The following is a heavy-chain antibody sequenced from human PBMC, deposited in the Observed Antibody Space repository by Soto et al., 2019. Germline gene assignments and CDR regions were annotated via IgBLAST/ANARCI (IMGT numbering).Heavy chain of an antibody. CDR1: GYTLTELS. CDR2: FDPEDGET. D-gene: IGHD3-10*01. J-gene: IGHJ5*02. Sequence: ASVKVSCKVSGYTLTELSMHRVRQAPGKGLEWMGGFDPEDGETIYAQKFQGRVTMTEDTSTDTAYMELSSLRSEDTALYYCATVLYYYGSTYNWFDPWGQGTLVTVSS. CDR3: ATVLYYYGSTYNWFDP. V-gene: IGHV1-24*01.